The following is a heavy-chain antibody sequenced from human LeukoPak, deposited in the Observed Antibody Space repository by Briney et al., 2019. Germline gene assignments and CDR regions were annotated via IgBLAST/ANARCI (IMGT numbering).Heavy chain of an antibody. CDR3: ASIAAAGTGY. CDR2: IIPIFGTA. CDR1: GYTLNTYG. Sequence: ASVKVSCKASGYTLNTYGITWVRQAPGQGLEWMGGIIPIFGTANYAQKFQGRVTITADESTSTAYMELSSLRSEDTAVYYCASIAAAGTGYWGQGTLVTVSS. J-gene: IGHJ4*02. V-gene: IGHV1-69*13. D-gene: IGHD6-13*01.